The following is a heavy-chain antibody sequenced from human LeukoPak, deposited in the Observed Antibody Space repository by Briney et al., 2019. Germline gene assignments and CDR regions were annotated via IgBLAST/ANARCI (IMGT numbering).Heavy chain of an antibody. V-gene: IGHV3-48*03. Sequence: TGRSLRLSCAASGFTFSSYEMNWVSQAPGKGLEWDSYISSSGGTLYYADSVKGRFTISRDNAKNSLYLQMNSLRDEDTAVYYCARNYGSGGYYFNYWGQGTLVTVSS. CDR2: ISSSGGTL. D-gene: IGHD3-10*01. CDR3: ARNYGSGGYYFNY. J-gene: IGHJ4*02. CDR1: GFTFSSYE.